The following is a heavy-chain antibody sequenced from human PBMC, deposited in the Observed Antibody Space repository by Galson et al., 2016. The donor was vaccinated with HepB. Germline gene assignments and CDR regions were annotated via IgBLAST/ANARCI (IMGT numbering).Heavy chain of an antibody. D-gene: IGHD1-1*01. CDR3: ARDRLRIGIPADI. J-gene: IGHJ3*02. V-gene: IGHV1-18*01. CDR1: GYTFTAYT. Sequence: SVKVSCKASGYTFTAYTINWVRQAPGQGLEWMGWISVHNGDTKYAQKFQGRVTMTTDVSTNTAYMEVTSLTSDDTAVYYCARDRLRIGIPADIWGQGTMVTVSS. CDR2: ISVHNGDT.